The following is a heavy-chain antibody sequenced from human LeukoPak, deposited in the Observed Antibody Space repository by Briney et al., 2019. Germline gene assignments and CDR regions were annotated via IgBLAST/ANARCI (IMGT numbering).Heavy chain of an antibody. CDR2: ISAYNGNT. CDR1: GYTFTSYG. J-gene: IGHJ4*02. CDR3: ARGDYGSGSYRYSDY. D-gene: IGHD3-10*01. V-gene: IGHV1-18*01. Sequence: ASVKVSCKASGYTFTSYGVSWVRQAPGQGLKWMGWISAYNGNTNYAKKLPRRVTMTTDTSTSTAYMELRSLRSDDTAVYYCARGDYGSGSYRYSDYWGQGTLVTVSS.